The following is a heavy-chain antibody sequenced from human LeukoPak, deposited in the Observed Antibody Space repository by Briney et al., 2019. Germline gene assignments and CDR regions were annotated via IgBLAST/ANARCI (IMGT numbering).Heavy chain of an antibody. V-gene: IGHV3-7*01. Sequence: PGGSLRLSCAASGFTFSNYWMTWVRQAPGKGPEWVANIKQDGSERKYVDSVKGRCTIARDNTKNSLYMQMTSLRGEDTAVYYCASRAGKPGNTPWCFDYWGQGALVTVSS. CDR1: GFTFSNYW. CDR2: IKQDGSER. D-gene: IGHD1-7*01. J-gene: IGHJ4*02. CDR3: ASRAGKPGNTPWCFDY.